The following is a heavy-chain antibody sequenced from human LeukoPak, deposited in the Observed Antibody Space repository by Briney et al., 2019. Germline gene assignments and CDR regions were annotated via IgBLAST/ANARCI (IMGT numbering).Heavy chain of an antibody. J-gene: IGHJ5*02. CDR1: GYTFTGYY. V-gene: IGHV1-2*02. Sequence: ASVKVSCKASGYTFTGYYMHWVRQAPGQGLEWMGWINPNSGGTNYAQKFQGRVTMTRDTSISTAYMELSRLRSDDTAVYYCTTSQIRPNWFDPWGQGTLVTVSS. CDR3: TTSQIRPNWFDP. CDR2: INPNSGGT.